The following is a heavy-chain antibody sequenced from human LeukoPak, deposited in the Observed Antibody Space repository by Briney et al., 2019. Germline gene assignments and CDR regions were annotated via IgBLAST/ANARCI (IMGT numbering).Heavy chain of an antibody. CDR3: AKCRVSSSGSADH. D-gene: IGHD6-19*01. CDR2: INPSDGST. V-gene: IGHV1-46*01. Sequence: ASVKVSCKASGYTFTSYYMHWVRQAPGQGLEWMGIINPSDGSTTYAQKFQGRVTMTRDTSTSTVYMEMSSLTSEDTAVYYCAKCRVSSSGSADHWGQGTLVTVSS. J-gene: IGHJ5*02. CDR1: GYTFTSYY.